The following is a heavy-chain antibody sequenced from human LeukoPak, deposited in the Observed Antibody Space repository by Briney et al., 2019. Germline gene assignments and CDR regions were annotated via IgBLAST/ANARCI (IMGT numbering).Heavy chain of an antibody. J-gene: IGHJ4*02. V-gene: IGHV3-23*01. Sequence: PGGSLRLSCAASGFTFSSYAMSWVRQAPGKGLEWVSAISGSGGSTYYADSVKGRFTISRDNSKNTLYLQMNSLRAEDTAVYYCAKDLSGYDYSSYSDYWGQGTLVTVSS. D-gene: IGHD5-12*01. CDR3: AKDLSGYDYSSYSDY. CDR1: GFTFSSYA. CDR2: ISGSGGST.